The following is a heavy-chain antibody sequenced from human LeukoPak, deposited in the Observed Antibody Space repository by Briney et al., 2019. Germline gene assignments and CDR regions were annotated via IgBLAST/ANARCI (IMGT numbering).Heavy chain of an antibody. Sequence: GGSLRLSCAASGFTFSSYGMHWVRQAPGKGLEWVAVISYDGSNKYYADSVKGRFTISRDNSKNTLYLQMNSLRAEDTAVYYCAKDLVRGDIVVVPAAAIDYWGQETLVTVSS. V-gene: IGHV3-30*18. CDR2: ISYDGSNK. J-gene: IGHJ4*02. CDR1: GFTFSSYG. D-gene: IGHD2-2*01. CDR3: AKDLVRGDIVVVPAAAIDY.